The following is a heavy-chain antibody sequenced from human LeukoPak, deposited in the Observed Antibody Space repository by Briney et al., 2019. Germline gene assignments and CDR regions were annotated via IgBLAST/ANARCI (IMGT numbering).Heavy chain of an antibody. V-gene: IGHV3-23*01. CDR1: GFTFSTHA. J-gene: IGHJ3*02. CDR2: ISGGGANT. CDR3: AKDVPYGRLDAFDI. D-gene: IGHD3-10*01. Sequence: PGGSLRLSCAASGFTFSTHAMSLFRQAPGQGLECVSAISGGGANTYYADSVKGRFTISRDNSKNTLYLQMNSLRAEDTAIYYCAKDVPYGRLDAFDIWGQGTMVTVSS.